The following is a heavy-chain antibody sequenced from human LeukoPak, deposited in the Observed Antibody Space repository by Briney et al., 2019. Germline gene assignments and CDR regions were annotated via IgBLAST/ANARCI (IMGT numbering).Heavy chain of an antibody. J-gene: IGHJ4*02. CDR1: GFSVSNNY. Sequence: PGGSLRLSCAASGFSVSNNYVSWVRQAPGKGLEGVSVIYSRGATYYADSVKGRFTISRDNSKNTLYLQMNSLRVEDTAVYYCAARNYWGQGTLVTVSS. CDR3: AARNY. V-gene: IGHV3-53*01. D-gene: IGHD1-14*01. CDR2: IYSRGAT.